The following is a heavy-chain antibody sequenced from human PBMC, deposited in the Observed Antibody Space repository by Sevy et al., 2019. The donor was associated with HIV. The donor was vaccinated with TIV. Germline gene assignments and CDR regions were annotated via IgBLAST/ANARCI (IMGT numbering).Heavy chain of an antibody. Sequence: GGSLRLSCAASGFTFSSHWMFWVRQAPGKGLVWVSHINSHGTITNYADSVKGRFTISRDNAKKTVYLQINSLRAEDTAVYYWARGQVLRFLEWPTYGMDVWGQGTTVTVSS. V-gene: IGHV3-74*01. D-gene: IGHD3-3*01. CDR2: INSHGTIT. CDR1: GFTFSSHW. CDR3: ARGQVLRFLEWPTYGMDV. J-gene: IGHJ6*02.